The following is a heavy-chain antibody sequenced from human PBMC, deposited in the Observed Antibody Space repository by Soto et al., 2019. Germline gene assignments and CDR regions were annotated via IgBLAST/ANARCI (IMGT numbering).Heavy chain of an antibody. D-gene: IGHD1-7*01. CDR3: ARGAPWNYVHYGMDV. Sequence: VQLVESGGGLVQPGGSLRLSCAASGFTFTSYYMHWVRQAPGQGLEWMGIINPSGGSTSYAQKFQGRVTMTRDTSTSTVYMELSSLRSEDTAVYYCARGAPWNYVHYGMDVWGQGTTVTVSS. V-gene: IGHV1-46*01. CDR2: INPSGGST. CDR1: GFTFTSYY. J-gene: IGHJ6*02.